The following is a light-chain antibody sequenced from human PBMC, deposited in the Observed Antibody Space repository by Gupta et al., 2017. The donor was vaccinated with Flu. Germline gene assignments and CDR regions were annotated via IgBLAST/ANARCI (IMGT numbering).Light chain of an antibody. CDR1: ALPKQY. V-gene: IGLV3-25*02. Sequence: SYELTQPPSVSVSPGQTARITCSGDALPKQYAYWYQQKPGQAPLLVIYKDSERPSGIPERFSGSSSGTTVTLTISVVQAEDEADYYCQSADSSGTYVVFGGGTKLTVL. CDR2: KDS. J-gene: IGLJ2*01. CDR3: QSADSSGTYVV.